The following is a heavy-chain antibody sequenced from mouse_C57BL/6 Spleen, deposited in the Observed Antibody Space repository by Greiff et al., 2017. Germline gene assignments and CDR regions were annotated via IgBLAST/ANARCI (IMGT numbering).Heavy chain of an antibody. Sequence: QVQLQQPGAELVKPGASVKLSCKASGYTFTSYWMQWVKQRPGQGLEWIGEIDPSDSYTNYNQKFKGKATLTVDTSSSTAYMQLSSLTSEDSAVYYCARRGVITTVVATDYWGQGTTLTVSS. CDR2: IDPSDSYT. V-gene: IGHV1-50*01. D-gene: IGHD1-1*01. J-gene: IGHJ2*01. CDR3: ARRGVITTVVATDY. CDR1: GYTFTSYW.